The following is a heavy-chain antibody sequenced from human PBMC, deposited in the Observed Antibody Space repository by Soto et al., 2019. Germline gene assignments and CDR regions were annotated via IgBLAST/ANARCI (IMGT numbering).Heavy chain of an antibody. CDR2: ISAYNGNT. Sequence: QVQLVQSGAEVKKPGASVKVSCKASGYTFTSYGISWVRQAPGQGLEWMGWISAYNGNTNYAQKLQGRVTMTTDTATSTDYMELRSLRSDDTAVYYCARVRLWFGELLYRDAFDIWGQGTMVTVSS. CDR3: ARVRLWFGELLYRDAFDI. D-gene: IGHD3-10*01. J-gene: IGHJ3*02. V-gene: IGHV1-18*01. CDR1: GYTFTSYG.